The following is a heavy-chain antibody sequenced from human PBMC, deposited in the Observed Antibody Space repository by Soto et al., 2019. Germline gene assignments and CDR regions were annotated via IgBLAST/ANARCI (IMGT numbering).Heavy chain of an antibody. D-gene: IGHD1-1*01. CDR1: GGSISSGGYY. CDR2: MYYSGST. J-gene: IGHJ4*02. Sequence: QVQLQESGPGLVKPSQTLSLTCTVSGGSISSGGYYWSWIRQHPGKGLEWIGYMYYSGSTYYKPTFKGRVTISVDQCKNHFSLKLSSVNAGGTAGDYVAGRGGYAAAFGSWGQGTL. V-gene: IGHV4-31*03. CDR3: AGRGGYAAAFGS.